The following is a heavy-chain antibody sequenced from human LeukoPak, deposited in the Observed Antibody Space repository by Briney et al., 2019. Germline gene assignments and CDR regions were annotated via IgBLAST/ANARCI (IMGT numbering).Heavy chain of an antibody. CDR1: GFTFSNAW. V-gene: IGHV3-48*01. CDR2: ISSSSSTI. CDR3: AREGENYYDSSGYPTSYYFDY. D-gene: IGHD3-22*01. Sequence: PGGSLRLSCAASGFTFSNAWMSWVRQAPGKGLEWVSYISSSSSTIYYADSVKGRFTISRDNAKNSLYLQMNSLRAEDTAVYYCAREGENYYDSSGYPTSYYFDYWGQGTLVTVSS. J-gene: IGHJ4*02.